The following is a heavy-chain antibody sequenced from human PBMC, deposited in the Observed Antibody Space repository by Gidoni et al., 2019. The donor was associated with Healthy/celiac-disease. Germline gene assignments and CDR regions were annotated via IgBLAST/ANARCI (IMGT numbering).Heavy chain of an antibody. D-gene: IGHD3-10*01. V-gene: IGHV4-39*07. J-gene: IGHJ6*02. Sequence: QLQLQESGPGLVKPSETLSLTCTVSGGSISSSSYYWGWIRQPPGKGLEWIGSIYYSGSTYYNPSLKSRVTISVDTSKNQFSLKLSSVTAADTAVYYCAREVMVRGVIRDYYYYGMDVWGQGTTVTVSS. CDR2: IYYSGST. CDR1: GGSISSSSYY. CDR3: AREVMVRGVIRDYYYYGMDV.